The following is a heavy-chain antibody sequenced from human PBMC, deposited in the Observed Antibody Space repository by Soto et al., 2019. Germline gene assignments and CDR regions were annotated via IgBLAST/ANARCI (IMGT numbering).Heavy chain of an antibody. V-gene: IGHV3-23*01. CDR3: AKGTIFGVVKNWFDP. CDR1: GFTFSSYA. Sequence: PGGSLRLSCAASGFTFSSYAMSWVRQAPGKGLEWVSAISGSGGSTYYADSVKGRFTISRDNSKNTLYLQMNSLRAEDTAVYYCAKGTIFGVVKNWFDPWGQGTLVTVSS. D-gene: IGHD3-3*01. CDR2: ISGSGGST. J-gene: IGHJ5*02.